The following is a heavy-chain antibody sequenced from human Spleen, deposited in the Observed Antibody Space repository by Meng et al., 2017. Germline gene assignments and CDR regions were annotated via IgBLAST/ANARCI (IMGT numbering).Heavy chain of an antibody. Sequence: KVSCTGSGYSFTSYWIGWARQMPGKGLEWMGIIYPGDSDTRYSPSFQGQVTISADKSISTAYLQWSSLKASDTAMYYCARHRNTYYYDSSGYRDAFDIWGQGTMVT. CDR3: ARHRNTYYYDSSGYRDAFDI. CDR1: GYSFTSYW. CDR2: IYPGDSDT. J-gene: IGHJ3*02. V-gene: IGHV5-51*01. D-gene: IGHD3-22*01.